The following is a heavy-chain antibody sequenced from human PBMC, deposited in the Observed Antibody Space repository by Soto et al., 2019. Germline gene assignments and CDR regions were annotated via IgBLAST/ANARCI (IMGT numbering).Heavy chain of an antibody. CDR3: ARDDRVVIPPRPFDY. V-gene: IGHV1-46*01. J-gene: IGHJ4*02. Sequence: GASVKVSCKASGYTFTSYHMHWVRQAPGQGLEWMGIINPSGGSTSYAQKFQGRVTMTRDTSTSTVYMELSSLRSEDTAVYYCARDDRVVIPPRPFDYWGQGTLVTVSS. D-gene: IGHD3-3*01. CDR2: INPSGGST. CDR1: GYTFTSYH.